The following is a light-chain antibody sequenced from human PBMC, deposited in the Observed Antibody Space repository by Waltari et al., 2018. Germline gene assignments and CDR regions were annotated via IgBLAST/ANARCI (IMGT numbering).Light chain of an antibody. CDR3: SSYTSVNTR. V-gene: IGLV2-14*03. J-gene: IGLJ2*01. Sequence: QSALTQPASMSGSPGQSIIISCTGTSSDVDGFNFVSWYQQYPGKAPKLIIYDVANRPSGVSHRFAGSRSGNTASLTISGLQAEDEADYYCSSYTSVNTRFGGGTKLTVL. CDR1: SSDVDGFNF. CDR2: DVA.